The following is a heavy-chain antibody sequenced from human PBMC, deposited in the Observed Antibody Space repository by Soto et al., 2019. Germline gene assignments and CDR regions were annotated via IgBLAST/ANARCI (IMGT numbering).Heavy chain of an antibody. D-gene: IGHD2-2*01. CDR1: GFTFSSYA. J-gene: IGHJ4*02. CDR3: AKPPRVARIVVVPAAYDY. V-gene: IGHV3-23*01. Sequence: GGSLRLSCAASGFTFSSYAMSWVRQAPGKGLEWVSAISGSGGSTYYADSVKGRFTISRDNSKNTLYLQMNSLRAEDTAVYYCAKPPRVARIVVVPAAYDYWGQGTLVTVSS. CDR2: ISGSGGST.